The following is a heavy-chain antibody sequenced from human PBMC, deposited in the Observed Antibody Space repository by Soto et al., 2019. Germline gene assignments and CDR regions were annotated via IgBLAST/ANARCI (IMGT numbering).Heavy chain of an antibody. CDR3: AKTPPRTTANAYYFDY. CDR1: GDSFSNYG. J-gene: IGHJ4*02. CDR2: IIPILDTA. D-gene: IGHD4-17*01. V-gene: IGHV1-69*12. Sequence: QVQLVQSGAEVKKPGSSVKVSCKASGDSFSNYGISWVRQAPGQGLEWVGGIIPILDTANYAQKFQGRVTITEHESTNTTHMEMSSLRSEDTAVYYCAKTPPRTTANAYYFDYWGKGTLVTVSS.